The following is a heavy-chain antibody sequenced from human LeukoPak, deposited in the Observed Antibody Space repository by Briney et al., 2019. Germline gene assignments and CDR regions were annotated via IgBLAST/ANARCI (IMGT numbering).Heavy chain of an antibody. CDR2: ISSSSSYI. CDR1: GFTFSSYS. CDR3: ARSQSGWFDP. V-gene: IGHV3-21*01. J-gene: IGHJ5*02. Sequence: GGSLRLSCAASGFTFSSYSMNWVRQAPGKGLEWVSSISSSSSYIYYADSVKGRFTISRNNAKNSLYLQMNSLRAEDTAVYYCARSQSGWFDPWGQGTLVTVSS. D-gene: IGHD1-26*01.